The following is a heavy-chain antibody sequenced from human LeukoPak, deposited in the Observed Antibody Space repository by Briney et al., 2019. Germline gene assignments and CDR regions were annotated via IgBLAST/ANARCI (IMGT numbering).Heavy chain of an antibody. V-gene: IGHV3-21*01. CDR2: ISSSSSYI. Sequence: GGSLRLSCAASGFTFSSYSMNWVRQAPGKGLEWVSSISSSSSYIYYADSVKGRFTISRDNSKNTLYLQMNSLRAEDTAVYYCAKDYYDSRNAFDIWGQGTMVTVTS. CDR1: GFTFSSYS. D-gene: IGHD3-22*01. CDR3: AKDYYDSRNAFDI. J-gene: IGHJ3*02.